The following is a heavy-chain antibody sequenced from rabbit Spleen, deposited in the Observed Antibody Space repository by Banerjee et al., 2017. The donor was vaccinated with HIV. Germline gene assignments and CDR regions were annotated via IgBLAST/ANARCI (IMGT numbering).Heavy chain of an antibody. CDR2: IYTGSDST. V-gene: IGHV1S40*01. J-gene: IGHJ3*01. Sequence: QSLEESGRGLVQPEGSLTLTCTASGFSFSSSYYMCWVRQATGKGLEWIGCIYTGSDSTAYASWAKGRFSVSKTSSTTVTLQLNSLTAADTATYFCARGSATMTMVITGYYLSLWGQGTLVTVS. CDR3: ARGSATMTMVITGYYLSL. CDR1: GFSFSSSYY. D-gene: IGHD2-1*01.